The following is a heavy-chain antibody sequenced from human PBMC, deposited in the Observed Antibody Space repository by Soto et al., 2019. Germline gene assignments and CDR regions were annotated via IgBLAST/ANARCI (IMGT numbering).Heavy chain of an antibody. CDR3: DRDYYYYYGMDV. J-gene: IGHJ6*02. V-gene: IGHV4-30-4*01. CDR2: IYYSGST. Sequence: SETLSLTCTVSGGSISSGDYYWSWIRQPPGKGLEWIGYIYYSGSTYYNPSLKSRVTISVDTSKNQFSLKLSSVTAADTAVYYCDRDYYYYYGMDVWGQGTTVTVSS. CDR1: GGSISSGDYY.